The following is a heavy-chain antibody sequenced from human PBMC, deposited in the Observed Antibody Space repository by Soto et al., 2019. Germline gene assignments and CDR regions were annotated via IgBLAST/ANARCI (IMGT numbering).Heavy chain of an antibody. CDR2: IYYSGST. V-gene: IGHV4-59*01. J-gene: IGHJ5*02. CDR3: AREQGYCSSTSCYRGWFDP. D-gene: IGHD2-2*02. Sequence: SETLSLTCTVSGGSISSYYGSWIRQPPGKGLEWIGYIYYSGSTNYNPSLKSRVTISVDTSKNQFSLKLSSVTAADTAVYYCAREQGYCSSTSCYRGWFDPWGQGTRVTVSS. CDR1: GGSISSYY.